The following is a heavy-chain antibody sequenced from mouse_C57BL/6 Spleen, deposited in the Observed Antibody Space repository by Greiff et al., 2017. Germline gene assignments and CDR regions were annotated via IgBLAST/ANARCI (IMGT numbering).Heavy chain of an antibody. J-gene: IGHJ2*01. V-gene: IGHV1-69*01. CDR2: IDPSDSYT. CDR3: ARRRDLAVLFEY. Sequence: QVQLQQPGAELVMPGASVKLSCKASGYTFTSYWMHWVKQRPGQGLEWIGEIDPSDSYTNYNQKFKGKSTLTVDKSSSTAYMQLSSLTSEDSAVYNCARRRDLAVLFEYWGHGTTLTVSS. CDR1: GYTFTSYW. D-gene: IGHD3-3*01.